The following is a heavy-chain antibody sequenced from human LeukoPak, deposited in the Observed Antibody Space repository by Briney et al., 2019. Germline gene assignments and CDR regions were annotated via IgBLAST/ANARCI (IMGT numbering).Heavy chain of an antibody. CDR3: ARGPPRGSSTSCFDY. J-gene: IGHJ4*02. D-gene: IGHD2-2*01. Sequence: ASVKVSCKASGYTFTNYGISWVRQAPGQGLEWMGWISAYNSHTNYAQNFQGRVTMTRDTSTSTAYMEVRSLRSDDTAVYYCARGPPRGSSTSCFDYWGQGTLVTVSS. CDR1: GYTFTNYG. CDR2: ISAYNSHT. V-gene: IGHV1-18*04.